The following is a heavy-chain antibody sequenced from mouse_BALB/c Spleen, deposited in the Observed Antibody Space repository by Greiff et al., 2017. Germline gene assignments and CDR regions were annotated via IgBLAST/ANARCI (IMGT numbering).Heavy chain of an antibody. J-gene: IGHJ4*01. Sequence: EVKLVESGPGLVKPSQSLSLTCTVTGYSITSDYAWNWIRQFPGNKLEWMGYISYSGSTSYNPSLKSRISITRDTSKNQFFLQLNSVTTEDTATYYCARSPSSYRGYYAIDFWGPGTSVTVSS. D-gene: IGHD1-1*01. V-gene: IGHV3-2*02. CDR3: ARSPSSYRGYYAIDF. CDR2: ISYSGST. CDR1: GYSITSDYA.